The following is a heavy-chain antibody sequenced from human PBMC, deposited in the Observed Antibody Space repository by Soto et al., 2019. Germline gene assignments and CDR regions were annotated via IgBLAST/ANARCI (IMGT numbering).Heavy chain of an antibody. CDR2: IYDSESA. Sequence: KTSETLSLTCTVSGGSISSYFWSWIRQPPGKGLEWIGYIYDSESASYNPSLKSRVTMSLDTSNNQFSLKLTSVTAADTAVYYCARTHRGQGFDFWGQGTLVSGSS. J-gene: IGHJ4*02. CDR1: GGSISSYF. V-gene: IGHV4-59*08. CDR3: ARTHRGQGFDF. D-gene: IGHD3-16*02.